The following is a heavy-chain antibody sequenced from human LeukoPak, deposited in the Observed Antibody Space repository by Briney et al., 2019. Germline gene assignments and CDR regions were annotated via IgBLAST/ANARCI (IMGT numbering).Heavy chain of an antibody. CDR2: INPNSGGT. D-gene: IGHD2-15*01. Sequence: ASVNVSCKASGYTFTGYYMHWVRQAPGQGLAGMGWINPNSGGTNYAQKFQGRVTMTRDTSISTAYMELSRLRSDDTAVYYCARGYCSGGSCAEGFDYWGQGTLVTVSS. CDR1: GYTFTGYY. CDR3: ARGYCSGGSCAEGFDY. V-gene: IGHV1-2*02. J-gene: IGHJ4*02.